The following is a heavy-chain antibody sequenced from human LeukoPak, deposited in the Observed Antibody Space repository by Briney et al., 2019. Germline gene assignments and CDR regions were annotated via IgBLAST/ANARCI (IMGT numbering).Heavy chain of an antibody. Sequence: PGGSLRLSCAASGFTLSGSAMHWVRQAAGKGLDGVGRIRSKANSYATAYAASVKGRFTISRDDSKNTAYLQMNSLKTEDTAVYYCTSTPILDYGDYYVYWGQGTLVTVSS. D-gene: IGHD4-17*01. V-gene: IGHV3-73*01. J-gene: IGHJ4*02. CDR1: GFTLSGSA. CDR3: TSTPILDYGDYYVY. CDR2: IRSKANSYAT.